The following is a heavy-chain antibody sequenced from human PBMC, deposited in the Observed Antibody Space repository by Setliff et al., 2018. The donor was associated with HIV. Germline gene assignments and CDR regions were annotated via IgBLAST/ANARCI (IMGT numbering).Heavy chain of an antibody. CDR2: ISGSGGST. V-gene: IGHV3-23*01. CDR3: AKSYYGSGSYLVFFGDAFDI. CDR1: GFPFSSYA. Sequence: ESLKISCAASGFPFSSYAMSWVRQAPGKGLEWVSAISGSGGSTYYADSVKGRFTISRDNSKNTLYLQMNSLRAEDTAVYYCAKSYYGSGSYLVFFGDAFDIWGQGTMVTVSS. J-gene: IGHJ3*02. D-gene: IGHD3-10*01.